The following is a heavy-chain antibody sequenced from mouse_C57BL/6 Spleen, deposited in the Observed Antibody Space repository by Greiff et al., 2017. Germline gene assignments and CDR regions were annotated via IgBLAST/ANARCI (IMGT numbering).Heavy chain of an antibody. J-gene: IGHJ4*01. Sequence: EVKLLESGPELVKPGASVKISCKASGYSFTGYYMNWVKQSPEKSLEWIGEINPSTGGTTYNQKFKAKATLTVDKSSSTAYMQLKSLTSEDSAVYYCARSPHYGSSYDYYAMDYWGQGTSVTVSS. CDR2: INPSTGGT. CDR1: GYSFTGYY. D-gene: IGHD1-1*01. V-gene: IGHV1-42*01. CDR3: ARSPHYGSSYDYYAMDY.